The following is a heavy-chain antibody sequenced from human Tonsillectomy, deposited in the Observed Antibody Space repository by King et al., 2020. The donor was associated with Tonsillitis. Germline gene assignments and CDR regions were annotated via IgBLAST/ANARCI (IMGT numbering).Heavy chain of an antibody. CDR1: GYTFIDYF. J-gene: IGHJ4*02. CDR2: IDPRDGSP. CDR3: ARSSSLAGFYYFDY. D-gene: IGHD6-19*01. V-gene: IGHV1-46*01. Sequence: QLVQSGAEVKKPGASVKISCKASGYTFIDYFLHWVRQAPGQGLEWMGMIDPRDGSPAYIEKFQGRVSMTGDTSTSTVYMELSSLRSEDTAMYYCARSSSLAGFYYFDYWGQGTLGTVSS.